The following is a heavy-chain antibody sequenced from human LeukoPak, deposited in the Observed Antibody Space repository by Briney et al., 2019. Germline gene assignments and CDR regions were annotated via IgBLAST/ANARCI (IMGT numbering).Heavy chain of an antibody. CDR3: ARRVSRGFRWYFDY. J-gene: IGHJ4*02. V-gene: IGHV3-48*03. D-gene: IGHD3-10*01. Sequence: GGSLRLSCAASGFTFSDYEMNWVRQAPGKGLEWVSYIRSSGSAIYYADSVKGRFTISRDNSKNTLYLQMNSLRTEDTAVYYCARRVSRGFRWYFDYWGQGTLVTVS. CDR1: GFTFSDYE. CDR2: IRSSGSAI.